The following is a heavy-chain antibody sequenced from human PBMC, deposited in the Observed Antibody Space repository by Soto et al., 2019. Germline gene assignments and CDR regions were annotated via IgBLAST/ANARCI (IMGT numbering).Heavy chain of an antibody. CDR1: GFTFSSYG. CDR2: ISYDGSNK. D-gene: IGHD6-19*01. J-gene: IGHJ4*02. CDR3: AKARMRAVAGYFDY. Sequence: QVQLVESGGGVVQPGRSLRLSCAASGFTFSSYGMHWVRQAPGKGLEWVAVISYDGSNKYYADSVKGRFTISRDNSKNTLYLHMNSLRAEDTAVYYCAKARMRAVAGYFDYWGQGTLVTVSS. V-gene: IGHV3-30*18.